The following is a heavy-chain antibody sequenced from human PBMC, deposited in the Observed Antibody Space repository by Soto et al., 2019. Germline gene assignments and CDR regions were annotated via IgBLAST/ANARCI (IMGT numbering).Heavy chain of an antibody. CDR1: GFTFSNAW. CDR2: IKSKTDGGTT. J-gene: IGHJ6*02. V-gene: IGHV3-15*01. D-gene: IGHD4-17*01. Sequence: GESLKISCAASGFTFSNAWMSWVRQAPGKGLEWVGRIKSKTDGGTTDYAAPVKGRFTISRDDSKNTLYLQMNSLKTEDTAVYYCTTFIVGDYPYYYYGMDVWGQGTTVTVSS. CDR3: TTFIVGDYPYYYYGMDV.